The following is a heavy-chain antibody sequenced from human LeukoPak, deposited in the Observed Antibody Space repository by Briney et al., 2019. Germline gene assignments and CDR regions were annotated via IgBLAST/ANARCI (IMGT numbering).Heavy chain of an antibody. CDR3: ARETRYYDSSGYSILQYFQH. CDR1: GYTFTGYY. J-gene: IGHJ1*01. Sequence: ASVKVSCKASGYTFTGYYMHWVRQAPGQGLEWMGWINPNSGGTNYAQKFQGRVTMTRDTSISTAYMELSRLRSDDTAVYYCARETRYYDSSGYSILQYFQHWGQGTLVTVSS. D-gene: IGHD3-22*01. V-gene: IGHV1-2*02. CDR2: INPNSGGT.